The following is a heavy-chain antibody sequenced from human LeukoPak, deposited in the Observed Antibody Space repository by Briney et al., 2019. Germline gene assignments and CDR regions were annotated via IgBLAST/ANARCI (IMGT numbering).Heavy chain of an antibody. D-gene: IGHD4-17*01. J-gene: IGHJ4*02. CDR2: IIPIFGTA. CDR1: GGTFSSYA. CDR3: ARDRDYGDDECFFDY. V-gene: IGHV1-69*13. Sequence: GASVKVSCKASGGTFSSYAISWVRQAPGQGLEWMGGIIPIFGTANYAQKFQGRVTITADGSTSTAYMELSSLRSEDTAVYYCARDRDYGDDECFFDYWGQGTLVTVSS.